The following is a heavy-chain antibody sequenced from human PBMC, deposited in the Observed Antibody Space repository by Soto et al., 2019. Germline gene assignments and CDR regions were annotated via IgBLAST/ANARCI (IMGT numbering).Heavy chain of an antibody. CDR3: ANGEVYFDY. CDR1: GFTFSSYA. V-gene: IGHV3-23*01. CDR2: IIGNGGTT. J-gene: IGHJ4*02. Sequence: EVQLLESGGGLVQPGGSLRLSCAASGFTFSSYAMSWVRQAPGKGLEWVSHIIGNGGTTYYADSVKGRFTISRDNSKNTLYLQMNSLRAEDTAIYYCANGEVYFDYWGQGTLVTVSS.